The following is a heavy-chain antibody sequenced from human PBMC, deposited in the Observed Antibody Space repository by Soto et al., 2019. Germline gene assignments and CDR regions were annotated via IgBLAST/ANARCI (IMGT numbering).Heavy chain of an antibody. J-gene: IGHJ4*02. D-gene: IGHD3-10*01. Sequence: GGSLRLSCTASGFTFGDYAMSCFRQAPGKGLEWVGFIRSKAYGGTTEYAASVKGRFTISRDDSKSIAYLQMNSLKTEDTAVYYCTRNPDYYGSGVFDYWGQGTLVTVSS. CDR1: GFTFGDYA. CDR2: IRSKAYGGTT. V-gene: IGHV3-49*03. CDR3: TRNPDYYGSGVFDY.